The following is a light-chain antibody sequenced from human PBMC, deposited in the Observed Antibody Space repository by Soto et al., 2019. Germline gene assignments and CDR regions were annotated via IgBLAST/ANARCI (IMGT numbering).Light chain of an antibody. CDR3: QQYDSSPST. J-gene: IGKJ4*01. CDR2: GAS. V-gene: IGKV3-20*01. CDR1: QSVSSRC. Sequence: EIVLTQSPGTLSLSPGEGATLSCRASQSVSSRCLAWYQQKPGQPPRLLIYGASSRATGIPDRFSGSGSGTDFTLTISGLEPEDFAVYFCQQYDSSPSTFGGGTKVDIK.